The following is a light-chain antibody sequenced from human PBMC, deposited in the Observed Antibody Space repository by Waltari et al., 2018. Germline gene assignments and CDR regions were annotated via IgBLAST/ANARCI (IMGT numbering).Light chain of an antibody. CDR1: QSVPYRY. V-gene: IGKV3-20*01. Sequence: IVLTQSPGTLSLSPGERATLSCRASQSVPYRYLAWYQQRPGQAPRLLIYGATSRATGIPDRFSGGGPGTDFTLSISRLQPEDFAVYYCQQYGSSPLTFGGGTKVEIE. J-gene: IGKJ4*01. CDR3: QQYGSSPLT. CDR2: GAT.